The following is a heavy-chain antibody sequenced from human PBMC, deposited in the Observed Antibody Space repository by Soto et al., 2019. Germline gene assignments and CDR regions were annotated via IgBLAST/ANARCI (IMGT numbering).Heavy chain of an antibody. D-gene: IGHD2-8*02. Sequence: QVQLVESGGGVVQPGRSLRLSCAAAGFTFSSYGMHLVRQAPGKGLKWVAVISYDGSSKYYADSVKGRFTISRDNSKNTLYLDMNSLRADDTAVYYCTGEVASGYWGQGTLVTVSS. V-gene: IGHV3-30*03. CDR2: ISYDGSSK. J-gene: IGHJ4*02. CDR1: GFTFSSYG. CDR3: TGEVASGY.